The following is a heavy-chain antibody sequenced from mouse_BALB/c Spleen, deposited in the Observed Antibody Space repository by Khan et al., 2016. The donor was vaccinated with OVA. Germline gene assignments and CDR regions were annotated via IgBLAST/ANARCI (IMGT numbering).Heavy chain of an antibody. CDR2: INTYTGEP. Sequence: QIQLVQSGPELKKPGETVKISCKASGYTFTNYGMTWVTQAPGKGLKWMGWINTYTGEPTYADDFKGRFAFSLETSATTASLQINNLKNEDTATYFCARVGNYWYFDVWGAGTTVTVSS. J-gene: IGHJ1*01. V-gene: IGHV9-3-1*01. D-gene: IGHD2-1*01. CDR3: ARVGNYWYFDV. CDR1: GYTFTNYG.